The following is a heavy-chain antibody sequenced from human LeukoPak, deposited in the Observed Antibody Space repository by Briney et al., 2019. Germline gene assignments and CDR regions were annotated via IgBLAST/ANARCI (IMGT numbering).Heavy chain of an antibody. J-gene: IGHJ5*02. Sequence: PSETLSLTCTVSGGSISNGGYYWSWIRQHPGKGLEWIGYIYYSGSTYYNPSLKSRVTISVDTSKNQFSLKLSSVTAADTAVYYCAREIRGYCSGTSCYTWFDPWGQGTLVTVSS. CDR1: GGSISNGGYY. CDR2: IYYSGST. CDR3: AREIRGYCSGTSCYTWFDP. V-gene: IGHV4-31*03. D-gene: IGHD2-2*02.